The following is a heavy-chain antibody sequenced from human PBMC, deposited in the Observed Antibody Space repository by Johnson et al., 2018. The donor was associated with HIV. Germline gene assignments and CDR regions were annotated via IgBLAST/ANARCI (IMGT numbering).Heavy chain of an antibody. J-gene: IGHJ3*01. CDR2: ISSSGSTI. V-gene: IGHV3-11*04. Sequence: QVQLVESGGGLAKPAWSPRLSCAASQFTFSNYYMTWIRQAPGKGLEWVSYISSSGSTIYYAASVGGRFTISRDNAKNSLYLQMNSLRAEDTAVYYCARDSSSGWYPHAFDVWGQGTRVSVSS. CDR3: ARDSSSGWYPHAFDV. CDR1: QFTFSNYY. D-gene: IGHD6-19*01.